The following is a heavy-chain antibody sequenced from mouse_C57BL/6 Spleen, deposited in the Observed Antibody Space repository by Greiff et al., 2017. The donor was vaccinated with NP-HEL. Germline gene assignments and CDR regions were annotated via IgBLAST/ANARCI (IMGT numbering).Heavy chain of an antibody. CDR1: GYTFTDYY. D-gene: IGHD1-1*01. Sequence: EVQLQQSGPELVKPGASVKISCKASGYTFTDYYMNWVKQSHGKSLEWIGDINPNNGGTSYNQKFKGKATLTVDKSSSTAYMELRSLTSEDSAVYYCARVSGSSYGYFDVWGTGTTVTVSS. CDR3: ARVSGSSYGYFDV. V-gene: IGHV1-26*01. CDR2: INPNNGGT. J-gene: IGHJ1*03.